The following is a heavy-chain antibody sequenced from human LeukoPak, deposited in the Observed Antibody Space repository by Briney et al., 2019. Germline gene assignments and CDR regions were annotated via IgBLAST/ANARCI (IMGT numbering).Heavy chain of an antibody. CDR3: ARGYRYFDY. CDR2: ISASGGST. CDR1: GFTFSSYA. D-gene: IGHD1-14*01. J-gene: IGHJ4*02. Sequence: PGGSLRLSCAASGFTFSSYALSWVRQAPGKGLEWVSLISASGGSTYYADSVKGRFTISRDNSKNTLYLQMNSLRAEDTAVYYCARGYRYFDYWGQGTPVTVSS. V-gene: IGHV3-23*01.